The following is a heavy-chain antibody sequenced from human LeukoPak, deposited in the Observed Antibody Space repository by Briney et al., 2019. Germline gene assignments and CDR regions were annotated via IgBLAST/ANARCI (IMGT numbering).Heavy chain of an antibody. CDR3: AKDDAWLRFGE. CDR1: GFTFSNHG. D-gene: IGHD3-10*01. V-gene: IGHV3-23*01. CDR2: ISPSGDIT. J-gene: IGHJ4*02. Sequence: GGTLRLSCAASGFTFSNHGMNWVRQAPGKGLEWVSGISPSGDITYYADSVKGRFTISGDNSKNTLYLEVISLTAEDTAVYYCAKDDAWLRFGEWSQGTLVTVSS.